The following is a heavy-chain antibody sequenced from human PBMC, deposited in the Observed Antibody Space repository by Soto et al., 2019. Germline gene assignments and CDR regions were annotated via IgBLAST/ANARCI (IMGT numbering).Heavy chain of an antibody. CDR2: INHSGST. Sequence: SGTLSLTCAVYRGSFSGYCWSWIRQPPGKGQEWIGEINHSGSTNYNPSLKSRVTISVDTSKNQFSLKLSSVTAADTAVYYCACGCLANRGYAYAYWGRGTLDIV. CDR3: ACGCLANRGYAYAY. CDR1: RGSFSGYC. V-gene: IGHV4-34*01. J-gene: IGHJ3*01. D-gene: IGHD6-25*01.